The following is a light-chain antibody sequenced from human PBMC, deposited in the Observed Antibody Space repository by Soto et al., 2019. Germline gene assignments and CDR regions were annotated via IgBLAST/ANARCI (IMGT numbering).Light chain of an antibody. Sequence: QSALTQPASVSGSPGQSITISCTGTSSDVGNYNYVSWYQQHPGKAPQLMIFQVSNRASGVSNRFSGSKSGDTASLTISGLQTEDEAEYYCTSYTSSSTYVFGTGTKVTVL. CDR2: QVS. V-gene: IGLV2-14*01. CDR3: TSYTSSSTYV. CDR1: SSDVGNYNY. J-gene: IGLJ1*01.